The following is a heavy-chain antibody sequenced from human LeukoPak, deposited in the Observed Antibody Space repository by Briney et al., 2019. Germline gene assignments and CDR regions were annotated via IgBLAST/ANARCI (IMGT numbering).Heavy chain of an antibody. Sequence: PSETLSLTCALYSRSLSGFYWSWLRHPPEKGLEWIGEITHRGSSNLNRSLKSRVTIPVDTSKNQFDLNVTSVTAADTAVYYCARLWTAMVTSIDYWGQGRVVGDSS. V-gene: IGHV4-34*01. D-gene: IGHD5-18*01. J-gene: IGHJ4*02. CDR1: SRSLSGFY. CDR2: ITHRGSS. CDR3: ARLWTAMVTSIDY.